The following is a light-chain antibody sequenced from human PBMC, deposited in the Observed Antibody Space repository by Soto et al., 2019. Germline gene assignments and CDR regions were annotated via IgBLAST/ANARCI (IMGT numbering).Light chain of an antibody. CDR3: QQSENGPLT. V-gene: IGKV1-33*01. CDR1: QDINKY. CDR2: DAS. Sequence: DIQMTQSPSSLSASVGDRITITCQASQDINKYLNWYQQKLGKAPKLLIYDASNLQRVVPSRFSGSGSGTHFSLSISSLQPEDIATYYCQQSENGPLTFGGGTKVEIK. J-gene: IGKJ4*01.